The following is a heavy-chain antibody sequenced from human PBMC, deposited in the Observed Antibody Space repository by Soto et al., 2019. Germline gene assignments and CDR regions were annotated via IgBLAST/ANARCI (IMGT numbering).Heavy chain of an antibody. CDR1: GFTFSDYY. J-gene: IGHJ6*02. V-gene: IGHV3-11*05. CDR2: ITSSSSYT. CDR3: SRGHRYGMDV. Sequence: QVQLVESGGGLVKPGGSLRLSCAASGFTFSDYYMSWIREAPGKGLEWVSYITSSSSYTNYADSVKGRFTISRDNAKNSLYLQMNSLRAEDTAVYYCSRGHRYGMDVWGQGTTVTVSS.